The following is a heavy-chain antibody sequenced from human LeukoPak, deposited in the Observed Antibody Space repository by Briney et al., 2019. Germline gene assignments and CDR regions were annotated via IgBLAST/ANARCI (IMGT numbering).Heavy chain of an antibody. CDR1: GGSISSSSYY. D-gene: IGHD2-21*02. CDR2: IPYSGST. CDR3: ARLMRIVVVTTWYAFDI. J-gene: IGHJ3*02. V-gene: IGHV4-39*01. Sequence: SETLSLTCTVSGGSISSSSYYWGWIRQPPGEGLGWIGSIPYSGSTYYNPSLKSRVTISVDTSKKQFSLKLSSVTAADTAAYYCARLMRIVVVTTWYAFDIWGQGTMVTVSS.